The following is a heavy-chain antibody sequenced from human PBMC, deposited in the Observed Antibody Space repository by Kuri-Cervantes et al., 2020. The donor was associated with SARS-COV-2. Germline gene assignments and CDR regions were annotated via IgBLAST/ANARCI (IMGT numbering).Heavy chain of an antibody. CDR1: GGSISSYY. CDR3: ARDLPSDYTYYYYYMDV. J-gene: IGHJ6*03. D-gene: IGHD4/OR15-4a*01. CDR2: IYTSGST. Sequence: SQTLLLTCTVSGGSISSYYWSWIRQPAGKGLEWIGRIYTSGSTNYNPSLKSRVTMSVDTSKNQFSLKLSSVTAADTAVYYCARDLPSDYTYYYYYMDVWGKGTTVTVSS. V-gene: IGHV4-4*07.